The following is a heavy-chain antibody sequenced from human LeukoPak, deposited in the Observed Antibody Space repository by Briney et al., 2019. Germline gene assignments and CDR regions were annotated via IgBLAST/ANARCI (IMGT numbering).Heavy chain of an antibody. V-gene: IGHV4-38-2*02. Sequence: PSETLPLTCIVSGYSITSGYYWGWIRQPPGKGLEWIGSIYHSGDTYYNPSLKSRVTISVDTSKNQFSLKLDSVTAADTAVYYCAKGTSSGWYYFDYWGQGTLVTVSS. CDR1: GYSITSGYY. CDR3: AKGTSSGWYYFDY. J-gene: IGHJ4*02. CDR2: IYHSGDT. D-gene: IGHD6-19*01.